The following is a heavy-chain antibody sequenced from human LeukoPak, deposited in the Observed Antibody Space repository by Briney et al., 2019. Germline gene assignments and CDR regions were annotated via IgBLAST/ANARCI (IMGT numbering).Heavy chain of an antibody. CDR3: AKAYYDILTGGY. V-gene: IGHV3-23*01. CDR1: GFTFSSYS. J-gene: IGHJ4*02. CDR2: ISGSGGST. D-gene: IGHD3-9*01. Sequence: GGSLRLSCAASGFTFSSYSMNWVRQAPGKGLEWVSAISGSGGSTYYADSVKGRFTISRDNSKNTLYLQMNSLRAEDTAVYYCAKAYYDILTGGYWGQGTLVTVSS.